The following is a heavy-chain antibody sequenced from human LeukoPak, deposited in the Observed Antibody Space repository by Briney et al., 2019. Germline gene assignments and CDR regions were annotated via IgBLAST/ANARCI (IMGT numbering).Heavy chain of an antibody. CDR1: GYTFTGYY. D-gene: IGHD3-10*01. J-gene: IGHJ4*02. V-gene: IGHV1-2*04. CDR2: INPNSGGT. Sequence: ASVKLSCKASGYTFTGYYMHWVRQAPGQGLEWMGWINPNSGGTNYAQKFQGWVTMTRDTSISTAYMELSRLRSDDTAVYYCARDRESRFQEYYFDYWGQGTLVTVSS. CDR3: ARDRESRFQEYYFDY.